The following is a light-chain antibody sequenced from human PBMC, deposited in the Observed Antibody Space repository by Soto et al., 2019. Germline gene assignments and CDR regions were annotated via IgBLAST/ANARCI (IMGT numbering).Light chain of an antibody. Sequence: QSALTQSPSASASLGASVKLTCTLSSGHSSYTIAWHQQQPEKGPRYLMKLNSDGSHSKGDGIPDRFSGSSSGAERYLTISSLQSEVEADYYCQTWGTGIVVFGGGTKVTVL. V-gene: IGLV4-69*01. J-gene: IGLJ2*01. CDR3: QTWGTGIVV. CDR2: LNSDGSH. CDR1: SGHSSYT.